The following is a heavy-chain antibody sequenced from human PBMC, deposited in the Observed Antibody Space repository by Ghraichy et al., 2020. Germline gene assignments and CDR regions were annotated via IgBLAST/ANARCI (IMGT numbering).Heavy chain of an antibody. J-gene: IGHJ4*01. D-gene: IGHD3-3*01. CDR1: GFTFGPYS. Sequence: GESLNISCAASGFTFGPYSMTWVRQAPGQGLEWVSSISSTSNYIYYADSFKGRFTISRDNAANSLYLQMSSLRVEDTAVYFCARGPAITIFGVVPSFDLWGQGTLVTVSS. CDR2: ISSTSNYI. CDR3: ARGPAITIFGVVPSFDL. V-gene: IGHV3-21*01.